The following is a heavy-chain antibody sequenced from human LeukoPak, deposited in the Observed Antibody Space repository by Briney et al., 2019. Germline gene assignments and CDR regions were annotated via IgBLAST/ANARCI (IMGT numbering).Heavy chain of an antibody. V-gene: IGHV4-34*01. Sequence: SGTLSLTCAVYGGSFSGYYWSWIRQPPGKGLEWIGEINHSGSTNYNPSLKSRVTISVDTSKNQFSLKLSSVTAADTAVYYCARGLGCSGGSCYRYYYYGMDVWGQGTTVTVSS. CDR2: INHSGST. CDR3: ARGLGCSGGSCYRYYYYGMDV. CDR1: GGSFSGYY. J-gene: IGHJ6*02. D-gene: IGHD2-15*01.